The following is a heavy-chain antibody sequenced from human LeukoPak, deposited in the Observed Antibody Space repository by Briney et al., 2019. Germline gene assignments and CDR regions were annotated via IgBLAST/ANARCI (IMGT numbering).Heavy chain of an antibody. V-gene: IGHV3-7*03. CDR1: GFRFSDYW. J-gene: IGHJ4*01. CDR3: STEPRSLLY. CDR2: IKQDASEE. Sequence: GGSLRLSCAASGFRFSDYWMNWVRQAPGKGLEWVANIKQDASEEFYVDSVKGRFTISRDNAKNSLYLQLNSLRPEDTALYYCSTEPRSLLYWGHGTLVTVSS. D-gene: IGHD4-17*01.